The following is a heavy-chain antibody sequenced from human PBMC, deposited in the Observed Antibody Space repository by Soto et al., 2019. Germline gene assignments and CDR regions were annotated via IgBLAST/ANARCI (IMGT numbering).Heavy chain of an antibody. V-gene: IGHV4-59*01. D-gene: IGHD6-13*01. CDR2: IYYSGST. Sequence: SETLSLTCTVSGGSISSYYWSWIRQPPGKGLEWIGYIYYSGSTNYNPSLKSRVTISVDTSKNQFSLKLSSVTAADTAVYYCAREYSSSSFDYWGQGTLVTVSS. J-gene: IGHJ4*02. CDR3: AREYSSSSFDY. CDR1: GGSISSYY.